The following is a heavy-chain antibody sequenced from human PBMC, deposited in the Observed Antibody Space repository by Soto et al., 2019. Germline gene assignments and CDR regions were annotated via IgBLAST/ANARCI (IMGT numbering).Heavy chain of an antibody. CDR2: VNHSGTT. Sequence: PSETLSLTCAVHGGSVSDSYWSWIRQPSGKGLEWIGEVNHSGTTSYNPSLKSRVSMSVDTSKNHFSLKLTSVTAADTAVYYCTYTIVGANAVFDYWGQGVLVTVAS. CDR3: TYTIVGANAVFDY. V-gene: IGHV4-34*01. CDR1: GGSVSDSY. J-gene: IGHJ4*02. D-gene: IGHD1-26*01.